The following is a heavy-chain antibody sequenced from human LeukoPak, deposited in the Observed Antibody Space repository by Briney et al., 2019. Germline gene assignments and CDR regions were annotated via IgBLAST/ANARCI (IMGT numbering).Heavy chain of an antibody. CDR2: TYYRSKWYS. CDR3: VRDDGIGLDAFDV. D-gene: IGHD1-14*01. V-gene: IGHV6-1*01. J-gene: IGHJ3*01. CDR1: GDSVSSNVAA. Sequence: SQTLSLTCAISGDSVSSNVAAWNWIRQSPSRGLEWLGRTYYRSKWYSEYAVSVKSRIIINPDTSKNQFSLQLNSVTPEDTAVYYCVRDDGIGLDAFDVWSPGTMVTVSS.